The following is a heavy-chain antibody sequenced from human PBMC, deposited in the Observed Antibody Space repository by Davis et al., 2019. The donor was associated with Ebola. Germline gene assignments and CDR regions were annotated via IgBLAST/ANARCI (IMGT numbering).Heavy chain of an antibody. CDR2: IGGYTAHT. Sequence: AASVKVSCKASGITFSSHVITWVRQAPGQGLEWMGWIGGYTAHTYVTPSLEGRVTLSTDTSTNTAYMELRSLRTDDTAVYYCARVPQNYYNNHGYLPDWGQGTLVTVTS. J-gene: IGHJ1*01. CDR3: ARVPQNYYNNHGYLPD. CDR1: GITFSSHV. V-gene: IGHV1-18*01. D-gene: IGHD3-22*01.